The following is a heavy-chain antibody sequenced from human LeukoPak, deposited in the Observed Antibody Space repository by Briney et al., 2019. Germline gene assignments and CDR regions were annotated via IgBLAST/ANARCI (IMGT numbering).Heavy chain of an antibody. D-gene: IGHD4-17*01. CDR3: AKEVTVTPIDY. Sequence: GGSLRLSCAASGFTIDDYGMSWVRQAPGKGLEWVSGISGSGGSTYYADSVKGRFTISRDNSKNTLYLQMNSLRAEDTAVYYCAKEVTVTPIDYWGQGTLVTVSS. J-gene: IGHJ4*02. CDR1: GFTIDDYG. V-gene: IGHV3-23*01. CDR2: ISGSGGST.